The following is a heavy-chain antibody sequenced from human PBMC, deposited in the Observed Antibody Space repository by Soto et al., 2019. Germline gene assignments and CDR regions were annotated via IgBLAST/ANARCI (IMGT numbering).Heavy chain of an antibody. D-gene: IGHD4-17*01. V-gene: IGHV3-33*01. CDR2: IWYDGSNK. CDR3: ARDRRDYGGNPFDY. Sequence: PGGSLRLSCAASGFTFSSYGMHWVRQAPGKGLEWVAVIWYDGSNKYYADSVKGRFTISRDNSKNTLYLQMNSLRAEDTAVYYCARDRRDYGGNPFDYWGQGTLVTVSS. CDR1: GFTFSSYG. J-gene: IGHJ4*02.